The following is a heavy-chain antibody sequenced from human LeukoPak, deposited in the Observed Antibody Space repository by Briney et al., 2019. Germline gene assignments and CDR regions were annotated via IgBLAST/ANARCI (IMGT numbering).Heavy chain of an antibody. D-gene: IGHD2-15*01. Sequence: GGSLRLSCAASGFTVSDNYMSWVRQAPGKGLEWVSLICSGGSTYYADSVKGRFTISRDNSKNTLFLQMNSLRAEDTAVYYCARDKGYSLWYFDLWGRGTLVTVSP. J-gene: IGHJ2*01. V-gene: IGHV3-53*01. CDR2: ICSGGST. CDR1: GFTVSDNY. CDR3: ARDKGYSLWYFDL.